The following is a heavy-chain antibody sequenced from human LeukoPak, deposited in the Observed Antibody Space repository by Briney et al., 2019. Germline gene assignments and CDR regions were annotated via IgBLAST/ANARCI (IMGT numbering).Heavy chain of an antibody. Sequence: ASVKVSCKASGSTFTGYYMHWVRQAPGQGLEWMGWINPNSGGTNYAQKFQGRVTMTRDTSISTAYMELSRLRSDDTAVYYCARGYDILTGYPYYYYMDVWGKGTTVTISS. CDR2: INPNSGGT. D-gene: IGHD3-9*01. CDR3: ARGYDILTGYPYYYYMDV. V-gene: IGHV1-2*02. CDR1: GSTFTGYY. J-gene: IGHJ6*03.